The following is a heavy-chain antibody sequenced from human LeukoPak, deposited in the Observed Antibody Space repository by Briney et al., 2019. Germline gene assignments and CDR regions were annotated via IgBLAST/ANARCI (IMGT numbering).Heavy chain of an antibody. V-gene: IGHV4-39*01. D-gene: IGHD7-27*01. CDR3: ARLWGFDP. CDR1: GGSFNRSGYY. J-gene: IGHJ5*02. CDR2: IYYSGST. Sequence: PSETLSLTCTVSGGSFNRSGYYWGWIRQPPGKGLERIGNIYYSGSTYYNPSLKSRVTISVDTSKNQFSLKLSSVTAADTAVYYCARLWGFDPWGQGTLVTVSS.